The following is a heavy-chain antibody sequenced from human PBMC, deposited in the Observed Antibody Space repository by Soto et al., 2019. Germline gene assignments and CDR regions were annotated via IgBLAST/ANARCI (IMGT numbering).Heavy chain of an antibody. CDR2: INGYNGNA. CDR3: ARMGDVPYYYYGMDV. Sequence: VQLVQSGAEVKKPGASVTVSCKASGYTFTTYGVSWVRQAPGQGLEWLGWINGYNGNAKYAENLQGRVTMTTDTSTSTACKELRSLRSDDTAVYYCARMGDVPYYYYGMDVWGQGTTVTVSS. D-gene: IGHD3-16*01. V-gene: IGHV1-18*01. J-gene: IGHJ6*02. CDR1: GYTFTTYG.